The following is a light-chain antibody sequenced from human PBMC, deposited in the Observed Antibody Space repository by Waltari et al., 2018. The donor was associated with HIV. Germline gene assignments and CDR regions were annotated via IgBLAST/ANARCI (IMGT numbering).Light chain of an antibody. CDR2: DIS. Sequence: QFVLTQAPSVSAAPGQNVTISCSGSTSNIGNNYVSWYQLFPGTAPKLLIYDISKRPSGIPDRFSGSKSGTSATLAITGLQIGDEADYYCRTWDSSLSVGLFGGGTKVTVL. V-gene: IGLV1-51*01. J-gene: IGLJ3*02. CDR3: RTWDSSLSVGL. CDR1: TSNIGNNY.